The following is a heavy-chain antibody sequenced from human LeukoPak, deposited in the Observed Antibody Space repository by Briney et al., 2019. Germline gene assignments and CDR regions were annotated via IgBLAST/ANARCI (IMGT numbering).Heavy chain of an antibody. D-gene: IGHD6-25*01. CDR3: ARGAARLFDY. CDR2: IYYSGST. J-gene: IGHJ4*02. Sequence: PSETLSLTCTVSGGSISSYYWSWIRQPPGKGLEWTGYIYYSGSTNYNPSLKSRVTISVDTSKNQFSLKLSSVTAADTAVYYCARGAARLFDYWGQGTLVTVSS. V-gene: IGHV4-59*01. CDR1: GGSISSYY.